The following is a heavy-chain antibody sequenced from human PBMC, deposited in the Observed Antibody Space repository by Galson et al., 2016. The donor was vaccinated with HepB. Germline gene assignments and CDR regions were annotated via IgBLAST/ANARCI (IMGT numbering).Heavy chain of an antibody. CDR1: GDSINSAGYY. V-gene: IGHV4-31*03. J-gene: IGHJ6*03. CDR3: ARGSRDYYYYMDV. D-gene: IGHD3-10*01. CDR2: IYHSENS. Sequence: TLSLTCTVSGDSINSAGYYWSWIRQHPGKGLEWIGDIYHSENSYYNPSLKSRVSISVDTSKKQFSLKVSSVTAADTAVYYCARGSRDYYYYMDVWGNGTTVTVSS.